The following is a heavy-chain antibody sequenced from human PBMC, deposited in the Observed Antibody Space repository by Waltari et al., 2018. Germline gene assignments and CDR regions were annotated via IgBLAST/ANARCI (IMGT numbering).Heavy chain of an antibody. CDR2: MNQDGSAK. V-gene: IGHV3-7*03. D-gene: IGHD3-16*01. CDR1: GCRFSDFW. J-gene: IGHJ4*02. CDR3: ARVAWGLGQDN. Sequence: EVQLVESGGGLVQPGGDLRLSCAASGCRFSDFWMSWVRQAPEKGLEWVATMNQDGSAKLYVDSVRGRFTVSRDNAKNSLFLQMNSLRAEDTAVYYCARVAWGLGQDNWGQGTLVTVSS.